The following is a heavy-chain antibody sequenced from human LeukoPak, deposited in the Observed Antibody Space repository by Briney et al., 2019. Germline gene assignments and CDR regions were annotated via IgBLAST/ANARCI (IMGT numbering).Heavy chain of an antibody. CDR2: ISGSGGST. Sequence: PGGSLRLSCAASGFTFSSYAMSWVRQAPGKGLEWVSGISGSGGSTYYADSVKGRFTISRDQSKNTVYLQMNSLRAEDTAVYYCASPYALGHGYWGQGTLVTVSS. J-gene: IGHJ4*02. V-gene: IGHV3-23*01. CDR3: ASPYALGHGY. CDR1: GFTFSSYA. D-gene: IGHD3/OR15-3a*01.